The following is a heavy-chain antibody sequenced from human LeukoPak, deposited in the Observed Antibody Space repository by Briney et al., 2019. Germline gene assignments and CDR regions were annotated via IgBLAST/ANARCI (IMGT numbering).Heavy chain of an antibody. CDR2: IDTSGST. V-gene: IGHV4-4*07. CDR3: AREGSSWYRALDY. Sequence: SEILSLTCSVSGGSISSYYWSWIRQPAGKGLEWIGRIDTSGSTNHNPSLKSRVTMSLDTSKKQFSLKLSSVTAADTAVYYCAREGSSWYRALDYWGQGNLVTVSS. J-gene: IGHJ4*02. D-gene: IGHD6-13*01. CDR1: GGSISSYY.